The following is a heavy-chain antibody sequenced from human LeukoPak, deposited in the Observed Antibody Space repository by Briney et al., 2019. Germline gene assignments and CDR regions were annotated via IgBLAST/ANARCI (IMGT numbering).Heavy chain of an antibody. D-gene: IGHD3-10*01. J-gene: IGHJ4*02. CDR2: IYYSGGT. Sequence: PSETLSLTCTVSGGSISSSSYYWDWIRQPPGKGLEWIGTIYYSGGTYYNPSLKSRVTISVDTSKNQFSLRVSSVTAADTAVYYCARPNQYNYGSGSYDYWGQGTLVTVSS. V-gene: IGHV4-39*01. CDR3: ARPNQYNYGSGSYDY. CDR1: GGSISSSSYY.